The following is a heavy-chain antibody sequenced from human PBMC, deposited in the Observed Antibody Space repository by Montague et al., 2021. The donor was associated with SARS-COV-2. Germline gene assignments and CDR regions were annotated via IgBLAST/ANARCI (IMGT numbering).Heavy chain of an antibody. D-gene: IGHD3-3*01. J-gene: IGHJ4*02. V-gene: IGHV4-59*01. Sequence: SETLSLTCTVSGGSISSYYWSWIRQPPGKGLEWIGYIYYSGSTNYNPSLKSRVTISVDTSKNQFSLKLSSATAANTAMYYCARAPVAHITIFGVVTSFDYWGQGTLVTVSS. CDR1: GGSISSYY. CDR2: IYYSGST. CDR3: ARAPVAHITIFGVVTSFDY.